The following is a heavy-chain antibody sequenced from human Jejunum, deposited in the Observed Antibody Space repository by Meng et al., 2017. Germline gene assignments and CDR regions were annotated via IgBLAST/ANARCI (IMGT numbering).Heavy chain of an antibody. J-gene: IGHJ4*02. CDR1: GDSVSSTVA. D-gene: IGHD1-26*01. Sequence: QVQLQQSGPGLVKPSQTLSLTCAISGDSVSSTVAWNWIRQSPSRGLEWLGRTYYTSTWNYQYALSVRSRITINPDTSKNQFSLQLNSVTPEDTAVYYCGRVREVGADWGQGTLVTVSS. CDR2: TYYTSTWNY. CDR3: GRVREVGAD. V-gene: IGHV6-1*01.